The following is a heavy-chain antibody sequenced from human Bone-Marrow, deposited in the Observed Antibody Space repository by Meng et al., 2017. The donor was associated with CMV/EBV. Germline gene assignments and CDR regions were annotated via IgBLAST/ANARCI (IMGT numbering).Heavy chain of an antibody. J-gene: IGHJ4*02. D-gene: IGHD2-15*01. CDR1: GTSFSDYS. V-gene: IGHV4-34*01. Sequence: SETLSLTCAVYGTSFSDYSWTWIRQTPGKGLEWIGQISHTGGTNYNPSLKSRVTISVDTSKEQFSLKLRFLTAADTAVEYWVGEADYWGQGTMVTVSS. CDR3: VGEADY. CDR2: ISHTGGT.